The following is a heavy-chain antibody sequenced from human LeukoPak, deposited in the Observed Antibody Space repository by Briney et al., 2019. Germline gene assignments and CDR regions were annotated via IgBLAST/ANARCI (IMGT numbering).Heavy chain of an antibody. CDR3: ATVYSGSYFGDFDY. J-gene: IGHJ4*02. Sequence: ASVKVSCKASGYTFTCYYMHWVRQAPGQGLEWMGRINPNSGGTNYAQKFQGRVTMTRDTSISTAYVELSRLRSDDTAVYYCATVYSGSYFGDFDYWGQGTLVTVSS. CDR1: GYTFTCYY. D-gene: IGHD1-26*01. V-gene: IGHV1-2*06. CDR2: INPNSGGT.